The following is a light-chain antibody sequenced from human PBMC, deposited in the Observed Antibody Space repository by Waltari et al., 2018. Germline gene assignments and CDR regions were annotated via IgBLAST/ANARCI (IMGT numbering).Light chain of an antibody. V-gene: IGKV3D-11*01. CDR3: QQRGHWPLT. J-gene: IGKJ1*01. CDR2: DAS. CDR1: QGFNNF. Sequence: VLTQSQGTLSASPGERATLSCRASQGFNNFLAWYQQKAGQAPRLLIYDASKRAAGIPARFSGSGSGTDFTLTISSLDPEDFAVYYCQQRGHWPLTFGQGTNVEIK.